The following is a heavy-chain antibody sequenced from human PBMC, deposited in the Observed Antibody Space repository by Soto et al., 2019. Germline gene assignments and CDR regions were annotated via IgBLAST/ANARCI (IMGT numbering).Heavy chain of an antibody. D-gene: IGHD6-19*01. CDR3: ARDQGSGWYAPLFAY. V-gene: IGHV3-33*01. J-gene: IGHJ4*02. CDR1: GFTFSSYG. Sequence: QVQLVESGGGVVQPGRSLRLSCAASGFTFSSYGMHWVRQAPGKGLEWVAVIWYDGSNKYYADSVKGRFTISRDNSKSTLYLQMNSLRAEDTAVYYCARDQGSGWYAPLFAYWGQGTLVTVSS. CDR2: IWYDGSNK.